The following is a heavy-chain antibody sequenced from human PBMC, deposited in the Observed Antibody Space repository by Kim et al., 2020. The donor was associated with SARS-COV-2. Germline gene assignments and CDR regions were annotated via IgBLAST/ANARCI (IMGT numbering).Heavy chain of an antibody. V-gene: IGHV3-30*15. J-gene: IGHJ4*02. Sequence: DSVKGRFSIARDNSKNTLYLQMGRLRTEETAVYYCARGDSIVVLTPSLEYWGQGTLVTVSS. CDR3: ARGDSIVVLTPSLEY. D-gene: IGHD2-15*01.